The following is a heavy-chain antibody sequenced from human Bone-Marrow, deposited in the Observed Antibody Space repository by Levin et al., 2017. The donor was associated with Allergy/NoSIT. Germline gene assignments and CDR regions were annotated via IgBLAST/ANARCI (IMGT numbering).Heavy chain of an antibody. CDR2: TRNKANSYTT. V-gene: IGHV3-72*01. J-gene: IGHJ4*02. CDR3: ARGPSYYDFWSGPYYFDY. D-gene: IGHD3-3*01. CDR1: GFTFSDHY. Sequence: GGSLRLSCAASGFTFSDHYMDWVRQAPGKGLEWVGRTRNKANSYTTEYAASVKGRFTISRDDSKNSLYLQMNSLKTEDTAVYYCARGPSYYDFWSGPYYFDYWGQGTLVTVSS.